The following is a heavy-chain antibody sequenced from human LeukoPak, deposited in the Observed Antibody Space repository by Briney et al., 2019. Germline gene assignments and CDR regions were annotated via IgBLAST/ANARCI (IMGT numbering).Heavy chain of an antibody. J-gene: IGHJ4*02. D-gene: IGHD2/OR15-2a*01. V-gene: IGHV3-30*03. CDR1: GFTFSSYG. Sequence: GRSLRLSCAASGFTFSSYGMHWVRQAPGKGLEWVAVLSYDGSKKYYTDSVKGRFTISRDNSKNTLYLQMNSLRAEDTAVYYCARVSFCPRCHFDYWGQGTLVTVSS. CDR2: LSYDGSKK. CDR3: ARVSFCPRCHFDY.